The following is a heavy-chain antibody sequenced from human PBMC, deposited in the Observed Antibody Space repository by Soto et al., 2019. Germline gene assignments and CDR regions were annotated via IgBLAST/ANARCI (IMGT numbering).Heavy chain of an antibody. CDR3: AKDKITALFYY. D-gene: IGHD3-10*01. CDR2: INHSGST. Sequence: LSLTCAVYGGSFSGYYWTWIRQPPGTGLERIGEINHSGSTNYNPSLKSRVTISVDTAKNQFSLKLTSVTAADTAVYYCAKDKITALFYYRAQRTPVTVS. V-gene: IGHV4-34*01. J-gene: IGHJ4*02. CDR1: GGSFSGYY.